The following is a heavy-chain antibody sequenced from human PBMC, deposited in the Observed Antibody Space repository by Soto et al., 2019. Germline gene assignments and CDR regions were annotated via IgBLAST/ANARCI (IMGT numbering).Heavy chain of an antibody. V-gene: IGHV3-23*01. CDR2: IRGSADSA. D-gene: IGHD3-10*01. CDR1: GFTFSSYG. J-gene: IGHJ5*02. CDR3: AKHLWFGESVFDP. Sequence: PGGSLRLSCAASGFTFSSYGMSWVRQAPRKGLEWVSTIRGSADSANYADSVKGRFTFSRDNSKNMLYLQMNSLRADDTAVYYCAKHLWFGESVFDPWGQGTLVTVSS.